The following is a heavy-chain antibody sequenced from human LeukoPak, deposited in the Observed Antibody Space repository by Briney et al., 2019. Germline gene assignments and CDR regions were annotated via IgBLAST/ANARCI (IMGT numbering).Heavy chain of an antibody. V-gene: IGHV7-4-1*02. CDR3: ARKKVEPDRYFDY. J-gene: IGHJ4*02. CDR2: INTNTGDP. CDR1: GYTFTSFG. Sequence: ASVRVSCKASGYTFTSFGISWVRQAPGQGLELMGWINTNTGDPLYAQGFTGRFVFSLDTSVSTAYLQISSLKAEDTAVYYCARKKVEPDRYFDYWGQGTLVTVSS. D-gene: IGHD1-14*01.